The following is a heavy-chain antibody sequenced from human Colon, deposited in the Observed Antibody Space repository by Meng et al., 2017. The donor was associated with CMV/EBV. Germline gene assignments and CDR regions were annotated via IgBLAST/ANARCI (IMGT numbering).Heavy chain of an antibody. D-gene: IGHD2-2*01. V-gene: IGHV3-30*02. CDR3: AKDEVALPAAGYYFAMDV. J-gene: IGHJ6*02. CDR1: GFTFSDYG. Sequence: LKISCAASGFTFSDYGIHWVRQAPGQGLEWVAFIRFDGSLKFYADSVKGRFAVSKDDSKTALYLQLSSLRPADAGLYYCAKDEVALPAAGYYFAMDVWGQGTTVTVSS. CDR2: IRFDGSLK.